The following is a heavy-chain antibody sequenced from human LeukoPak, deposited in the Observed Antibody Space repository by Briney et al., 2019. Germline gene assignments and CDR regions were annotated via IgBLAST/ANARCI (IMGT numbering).Heavy chain of an antibody. CDR1: GFTVSGNY. V-gene: IGHV3-66*01. Sequence: GGSLRLSCDASGFTVSGNYMSWVRQAPGKGLEWLSIIYSGGESHYADSVKGRFIISRDSFKNTLYLQMNSLRAEDTAVYYCAGSSDWHGGDYWGQGTLVTVSS. D-gene: IGHD2-21*01. CDR2: IYSGGES. J-gene: IGHJ4*02. CDR3: AGSSDWHGGDY.